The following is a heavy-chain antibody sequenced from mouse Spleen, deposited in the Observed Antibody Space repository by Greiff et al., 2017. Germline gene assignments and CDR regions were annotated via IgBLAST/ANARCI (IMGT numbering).Heavy chain of an antibody. Sequence: QVQLQQPGTELVKPGASVKLSCKASGYTFTSYWMHWVKQRPGQGLEWIGNINPSNGGTNYNEKFKSKATLTVDKSSSTAYMQLSSLTSEDSAVYYCARGIYYYDGSFWDAMDYWGQGTSVTVSS. CDR2: INPSNGGT. J-gene: IGHJ4*01. CDR3: ARGIYYYDGSFWDAMDY. D-gene: IGHD1-1*01. V-gene: IGHV1-53*01. CDR1: GYTFTSYW.